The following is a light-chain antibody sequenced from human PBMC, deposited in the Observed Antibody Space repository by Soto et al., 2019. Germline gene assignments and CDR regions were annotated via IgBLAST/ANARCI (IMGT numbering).Light chain of an antibody. J-gene: IGKJ1*01. CDR3: QKYNSAPWT. V-gene: IGKV1-27*01. CDR2: VAS. Sequence: DIQMPQSPSSLSASVGDRVTITCRASQGISNYLAWYQQQPGKVPKLLIYVASTLQSGVPSRFSGSGSGTDFTLTISSLQTEDVATYYGQKYNSAPWTFGQGTKVEIK. CDR1: QGISNY.